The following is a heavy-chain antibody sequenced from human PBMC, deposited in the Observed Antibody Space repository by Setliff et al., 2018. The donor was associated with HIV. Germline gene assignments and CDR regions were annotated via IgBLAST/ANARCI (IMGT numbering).Heavy chain of an antibody. J-gene: IGHJ4*02. Sequence: ASVKVSCKASGYTFTSYGIIWVRQAPGQGLEWMGWISAYNGNTNYAQKLQGRVTMTTDTSTSTAYMELRSLRSGDTAVYYCARVLWELPQGDYWGQGTLVTVSS. V-gene: IGHV1-18*01. D-gene: IGHD1-26*01. CDR2: ISAYNGNT. CDR3: ARVLWELPQGDY. CDR1: GYTFTSYG.